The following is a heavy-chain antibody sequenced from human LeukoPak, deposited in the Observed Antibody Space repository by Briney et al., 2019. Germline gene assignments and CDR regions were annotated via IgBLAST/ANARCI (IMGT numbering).Heavy chain of an antibody. CDR1: GGSMRGYY. CDR3: ARARRSGGITMVRGVKDRGWFDP. D-gene: IGHD3-10*01. Sequence: PSETLSLTCTVSGGSMRGYYWSWIRQTPGGRLEWIGYFYYTGLTRSSPSLESRVTIAGDTSKNQFSLKLRSVTAADTAVYYCARARRSGGITMVRGVKDRGWFDPWGQGTLVTVSS. J-gene: IGHJ5*02. V-gene: IGHV4-59*12. CDR2: FYYTGLT.